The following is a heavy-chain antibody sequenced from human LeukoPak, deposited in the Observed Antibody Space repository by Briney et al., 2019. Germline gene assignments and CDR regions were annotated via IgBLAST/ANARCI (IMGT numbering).Heavy chain of an antibody. CDR3: ARDSLYYYDSSGYYPTGAFDI. V-gene: IGHV3-30-3*01. J-gene: IGHJ3*02. D-gene: IGHD3-22*01. CDR1: GFTFSSYA. CDR2: ISYDGSNK. Sequence: GGSLRLSCAAPGFTFSSYAMHWVRQAPGKGLEWVAVISYDGSNKYYPDSVKGRFTISRDNSKNTLYLQMNSLRAEDTAVYYCARDSLYYYDSSGYYPTGAFDIWGQGTMVTVSS.